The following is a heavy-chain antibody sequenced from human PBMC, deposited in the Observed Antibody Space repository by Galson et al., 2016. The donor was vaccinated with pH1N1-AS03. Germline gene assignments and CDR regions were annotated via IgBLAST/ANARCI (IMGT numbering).Heavy chain of an antibody. V-gene: IGHV1-46*01. D-gene: IGHD3-16*02. Sequence: SVKVSCKASGYTLTRYYMHWVRQAPGQGLEWMGIIDPSGGPTTYAPTFQGRITITTDTSTSTVYMELVSLRSEDTAVYYCARRYYFDYWGQGPLVTVSS. CDR1: GYTLTRYY. J-gene: IGHJ4*02. CDR2: IDPSGGPT. CDR3: ARRYYFDY.